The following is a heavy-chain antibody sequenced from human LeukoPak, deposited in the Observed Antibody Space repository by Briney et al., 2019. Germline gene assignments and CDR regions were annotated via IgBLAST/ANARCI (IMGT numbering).Heavy chain of an antibody. D-gene: IGHD6-19*01. CDR2: IRSKAYGGTT. Sequence: GGSLRLSCTASGFTFGDYAMSWVRQAPGKGLEWVGFIRSKAYGGTTEYAASVKGRFTISRDDSKCIAYLQMNSLKTQDTAVYYCTRVSGGWYSEYFQHWGQGTLVTVSS. V-gene: IGHV3-49*04. CDR1: GFTFGDYA. CDR3: TRVSGGWYSEYFQH. J-gene: IGHJ1*01.